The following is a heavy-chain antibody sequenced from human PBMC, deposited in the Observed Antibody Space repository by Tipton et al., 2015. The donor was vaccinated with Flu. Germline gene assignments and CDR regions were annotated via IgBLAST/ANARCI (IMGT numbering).Heavy chain of an antibody. D-gene: IGHD1-14*01. V-gene: IGHV3-7*01. CDR3: ARGNNPDI. CDR1: GFTFSSNW. CDR2: IKPDGSQK. J-gene: IGHJ3*02. Sequence: SLRLSCAASGFTFSSNWMSWVRQAPRKGLEWVGNIKPDGSQKYYVDSVKGRFTISRDNAKNSLYLQMNSLTVEDTALYYCARGNNPDIWGRGTMVTVSS.